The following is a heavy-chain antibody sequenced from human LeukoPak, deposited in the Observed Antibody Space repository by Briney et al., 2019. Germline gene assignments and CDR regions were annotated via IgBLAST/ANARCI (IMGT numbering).Heavy chain of an antibody. CDR3: VRQQTSHGNFDY. J-gene: IGHJ4*02. CDR2: IYYSGST. Sequence: SETLSLTCTVSGGSISSSSYYWGWIRQPPGKGLEWIGCIYYSGSTYYNPSLKSRVTISVDTSKNQFSLKLSSVTAADTAVYYCVRQQTSHGNFDYWGQGTLVTVSS. CDR1: GGSISSSSYY. V-gene: IGHV4-39*01. D-gene: IGHD1-26*01.